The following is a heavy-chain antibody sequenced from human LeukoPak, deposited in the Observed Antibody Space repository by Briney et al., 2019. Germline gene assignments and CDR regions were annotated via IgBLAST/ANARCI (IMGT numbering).Heavy chain of an antibody. CDR3: ARGPLPSGGPYPFDF. D-gene: IGHD3-16*01. J-gene: IGHJ5*01. V-gene: IGHV3-21*01. CDR1: GFTFSNFS. CDR2: ISSNSNYI. Sequence: PGGSLRLSCAASGFTFSNFSMHWVRQAPGQGLEWLSSISSNSNYIYNANSIRCRFPISRDNAKNSLFLQMTDLRPEDTAVFYCARGPLPSGGPYPFDFWGQGALVTVSS.